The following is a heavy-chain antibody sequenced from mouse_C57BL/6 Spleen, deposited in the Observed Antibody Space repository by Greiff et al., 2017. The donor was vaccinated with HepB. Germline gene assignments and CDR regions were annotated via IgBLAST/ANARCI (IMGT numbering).Heavy chain of an antibody. CDR2: ISSGSSTI. Sequence: EVQLQESGGGLVKPGGSLKLSCAASGFTFSDYGMHWVRQAPEKGLEWVAYISSGSSTIYYADTVKGRFTISRDNAKNTLFLQMTSLRSEDTAMYYCARKPDDYAMDYWGQGTSVTVSS. CDR1: GFTFSDYG. V-gene: IGHV5-17*01. J-gene: IGHJ4*01. CDR3: ARKPDDYAMDY.